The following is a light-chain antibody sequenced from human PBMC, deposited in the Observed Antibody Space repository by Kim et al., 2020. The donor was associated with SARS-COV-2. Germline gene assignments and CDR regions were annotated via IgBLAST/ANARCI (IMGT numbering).Light chain of an antibody. Sequence: EIVMTQSPATLSVSPGERVSLSCRASQSVSSNLAWYQQKPGQAPRLLIYGASTRATGIPARFSGSGSGTEFTLTINSLQSEDFAVYHCQQYNNWPPITFGQGTRLEIK. V-gene: IGKV3-15*01. CDR3: QQYNNWPPIT. J-gene: IGKJ5*01. CDR2: GAS. CDR1: QSVSSN.